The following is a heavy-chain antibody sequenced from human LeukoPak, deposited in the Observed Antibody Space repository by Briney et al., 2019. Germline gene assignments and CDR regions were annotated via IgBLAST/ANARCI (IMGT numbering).Heavy chain of an antibody. CDR3: ARKDYPSGYYVYYYYYGMDV. CDR2: MNPNSGNT. V-gene: IGHV1-8*01. D-gene: IGHD3-22*01. CDR1: GYTFTSYD. J-gene: IGHJ6*02. Sequence: ASVKVSCKASGYTFTSYDINWVRQAPGQGLEWMGWMNPNSGNTGYAQKFQGRVTMTRNTSISTAYMELSSLRSEDTAVYYCARKDYPSGYYVYYYYYGMDVWGQGTTVTVSS.